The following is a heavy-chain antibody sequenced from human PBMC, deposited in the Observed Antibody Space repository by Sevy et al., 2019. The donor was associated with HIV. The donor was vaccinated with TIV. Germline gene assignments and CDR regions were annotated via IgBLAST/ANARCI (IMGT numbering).Heavy chain of an antibody. V-gene: IGHV4-38-2*01. CDR3: ARHSHGSGTYYVPFDS. J-gene: IGHJ4*02. CDR2: VFHSGNT. Sequence: SETLSLTCVVSGYSITSGYLWGWIRQPPGKGLEWIGSVFHSGNTYYNPSLNSRVIISVDTSMNQFSLKLNSVTAADTAVYYCARHSHGSGTYYVPFDSWGQGTLVTVSS. D-gene: IGHD3-10*01. CDR1: GYSITSGYL.